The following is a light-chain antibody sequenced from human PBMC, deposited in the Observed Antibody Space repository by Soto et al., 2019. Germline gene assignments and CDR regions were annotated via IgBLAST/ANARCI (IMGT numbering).Light chain of an antibody. CDR3: SSYPSKCSLI. V-gene: IGLV2-14*01. Sequence: QSALTQPASVSGSPGQSITISCAGTMRDVGAYNLVSWYQQHPGRAPQLIIYEVRNRPSGISFRFSGSKSGNTASLTISGLQAEDEADYYCSSYPSKCSLIFGGGTKLTVL. CDR2: EVR. J-gene: IGLJ2*01. CDR1: MRDVGAYNL.